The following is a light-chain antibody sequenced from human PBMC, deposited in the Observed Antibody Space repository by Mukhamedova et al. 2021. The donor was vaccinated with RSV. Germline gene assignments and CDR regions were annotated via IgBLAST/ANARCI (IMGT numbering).Light chain of an antibody. Sequence: GEAPKLLIYSASSSQSGVPSRFRGGGSGTDFTLTIAGLQPEDVATYFCQQSSESPPTFGPGTKVE. V-gene: IGKV1-39*01. CDR2: SAS. CDR3: QQSSESPPT. J-gene: IGKJ2*01.